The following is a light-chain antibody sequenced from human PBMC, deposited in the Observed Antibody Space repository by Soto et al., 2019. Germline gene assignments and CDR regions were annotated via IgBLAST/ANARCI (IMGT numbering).Light chain of an antibody. CDR1: QSVSSN. CDR3: QQYNNWPRT. V-gene: IGKV3-15*01. Sequence: EIVLTQYPGTLSLSPGERATLSCRASQSVSSNLAWYQQKPGQAPRLLIYGASTRATGIPARFSGSGSGTEFTLTISSLQSEDFAVYYCQQYNNWPRTFGQGTNVDIK. CDR2: GAS. J-gene: IGKJ1*01.